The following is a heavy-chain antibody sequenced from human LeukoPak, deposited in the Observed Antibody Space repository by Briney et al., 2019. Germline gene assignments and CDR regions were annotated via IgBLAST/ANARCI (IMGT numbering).Heavy chain of an antibody. V-gene: IGHV1-2*02. CDR2: INPNSGGT. Sequence: XASXYTFXGYYMHWVRQAPGQGLEWMGWINPNSGGTNYAQKFQGRVTMTMDTSISTAYMELSRLRSDDTAVYYCARESSWFDPWGQGTLVTVSS. CDR1: XYTFXGYY. CDR3: ARESSWFDP. D-gene: IGHD6-6*01. J-gene: IGHJ5*02.